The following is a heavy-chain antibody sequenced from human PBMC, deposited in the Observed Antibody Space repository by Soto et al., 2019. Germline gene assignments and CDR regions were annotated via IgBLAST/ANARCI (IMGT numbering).Heavy chain of an antibody. V-gene: IGHV3-7*01. CDR2: IKGDGSEK. Sequence: GGSLRLSCVASGFTFSNYWMSWVRQAPGKGLEWVANIKGDGSEKRYVDSVKGRLTISRDNAKNSVYLQMNSLRVEETALYYCGRDEVRNGVGVWGQGTTVTVSS. CDR1: GFTFSNYW. CDR3: GRDEVRNGVGV. J-gene: IGHJ6*02.